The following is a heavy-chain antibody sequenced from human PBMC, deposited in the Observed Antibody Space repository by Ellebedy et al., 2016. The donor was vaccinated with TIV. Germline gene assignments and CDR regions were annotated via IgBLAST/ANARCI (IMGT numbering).Heavy chain of an antibody. CDR2: IIAIFGTA. CDR1: GGIFRSYA. J-gene: IGHJ4*02. D-gene: IGHD4-17*01. CDR3: ASVPSAGADF. Sequence: ASVKVSCKASGGIFRSYAISWVRQAPGQGLEWMGGIIAIFGTANYAQKFQGRITMTRDTSTRTVYMELSSLRSEDTAVYYCASVPSAGADFWGQGTLVTVSS. V-gene: IGHV1-69*05.